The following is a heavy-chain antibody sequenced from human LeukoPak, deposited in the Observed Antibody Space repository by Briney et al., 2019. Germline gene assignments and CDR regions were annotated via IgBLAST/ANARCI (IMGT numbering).Heavy chain of an antibody. V-gene: IGHV5-51*01. CDR3: ARGHSYKAGWFVP. D-gene: IGHD6-13*01. CDR1: GYSFTSCW. CDR2: IYPGDSDT. Sequence: GESLKISCKGSGYSFTSCWIGCVRQMPGKGLEWMGIIYPGDSDTRYSPSFQGQVTISADKSISTAYLQWSSLKASDTAMYYCARGHSYKAGWFVPWGQGTLVTVSS. J-gene: IGHJ5*02.